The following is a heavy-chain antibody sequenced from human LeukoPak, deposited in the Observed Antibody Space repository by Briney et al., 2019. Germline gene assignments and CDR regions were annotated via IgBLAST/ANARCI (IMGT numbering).Heavy chain of an antibody. Sequence: ASVKVSCKASGGTFSTFPISWVRQAPGQGLEWIGGIIPIFGPNYAQKFQGRATISADLATATAYMELSSLTSEDTSVYYCATGKDRSGYHYSLDYRGQGTLVAVSS. D-gene: IGHD3-22*01. CDR1: GGTFSTFP. CDR3: ATGKDRSGYHYSLDY. J-gene: IGHJ4*02. CDR2: IIPIFGP. V-gene: IGHV1-69*13.